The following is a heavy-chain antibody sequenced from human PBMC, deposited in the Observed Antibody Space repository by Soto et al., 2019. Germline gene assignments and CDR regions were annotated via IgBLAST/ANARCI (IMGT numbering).Heavy chain of an antibody. J-gene: IGHJ4*02. CDR1: GYTFTSYA. Sequence: QVQLVQSGAEEKKPGASVKVSCKASGYTFTSYAMHWVRQAPGQRLEWMGWINAGTGNTKYSQKFQGRVTITSDTSASTHYMGLSSLRSEETAVYYCVRSLVVVTAIDYWGQGTLVPVSS. V-gene: IGHV1-3*05. CDR2: INAGTGNT. CDR3: VRSLVVVTAIDY. D-gene: IGHD2-21*02.